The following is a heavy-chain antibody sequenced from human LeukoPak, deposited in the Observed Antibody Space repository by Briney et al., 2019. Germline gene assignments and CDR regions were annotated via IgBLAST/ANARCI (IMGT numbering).Heavy chain of an antibody. CDR1: GGSFSGYY. CDR2: INHSGST. V-gene: IGHV4-34*01. CDR3: ATDSSGYFWRLYYMDV. D-gene: IGHD3-22*01. J-gene: IGHJ6*03. Sequence: SETLSLTCAVYGGSFSGYYWSWIRQPPGKGLEWIGEINHSGSTNYNPSLKSRVTISVDTSKNQFSLKLSSVTAADTAVYYCATDSSGYFWRLYYMDVWGKGTTVTVSS.